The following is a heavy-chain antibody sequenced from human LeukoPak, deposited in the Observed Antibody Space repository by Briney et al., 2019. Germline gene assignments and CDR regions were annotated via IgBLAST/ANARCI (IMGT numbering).Heavy chain of an antibody. V-gene: IGHV1-18*01. CDR3: ARGHGYYYYMDV. CDR1: GYRFSRYG. J-gene: IGHJ6*03. D-gene: IGHD6-13*01. CDR2: VSVFNGDT. Sequence: ASVKVSCKASGYRFSRYGISWVRQAPGQGPEWVGWVSVFNGDTKYAHKFQGRVTVTTEISTDTAYMELSSLRSDDTGVYYCARGHGYYYYMDVWGKGTTVTVTS.